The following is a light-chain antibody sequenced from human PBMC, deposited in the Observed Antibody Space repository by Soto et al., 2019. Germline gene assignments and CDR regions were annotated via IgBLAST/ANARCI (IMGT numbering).Light chain of an antibody. Sequence: NFMLTQPHSVSGSPGKTVTISCTRSSGSIASNYVQWYQQRPGSSPTTVIYDDNQRPSGVTDRFSGSIDSSSNSASLTISGLKTEDEADYFCQSYDSSNPVVFGGGTKLTVL. CDR2: DDN. V-gene: IGLV6-57*01. CDR1: SGSIASNY. J-gene: IGLJ2*01. CDR3: QSYDSSNPVV.